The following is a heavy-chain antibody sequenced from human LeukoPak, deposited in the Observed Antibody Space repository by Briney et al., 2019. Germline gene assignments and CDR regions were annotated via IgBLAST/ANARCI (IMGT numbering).Heavy chain of an antibody. Sequence: ASVKVSCKASGYTFTSYDINWVRQATGQGLEWMGWINPNSGGTNYAQKFQGRVTMTRDTSISAAYMELSRLRSDDTVVYYCARPMVRGVIRMTPFDYWGQGTLVTVSS. CDR2: INPNSGGT. V-gene: IGHV1-2*02. CDR1: GYTFTSYD. CDR3: ARPMVRGVIRMTPFDY. D-gene: IGHD3-10*01. J-gene: IGHJ4*02.